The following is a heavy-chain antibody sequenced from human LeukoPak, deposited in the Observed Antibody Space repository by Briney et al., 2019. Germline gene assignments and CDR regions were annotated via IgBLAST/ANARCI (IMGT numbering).Heavy chain of an antibody. D-gene: IGHD3-3*01. J-gene: IGHJ4*02. CDR1: GFIASSNY. CDR3: ARGVHDFWSGFYFDY. Sequence: GGSLRLSCAASGFIASSNYMSWVRQAPGKGLEWVSVIYSGGSTYCADSVKGRFTISRDKSKNTLFLQMNSLRVEDTAVYYCARGVHDFWSGFYFDYWGQGTLVTVSS. V-gene: IGHV3-66*02. CDR2: IYSGGST.